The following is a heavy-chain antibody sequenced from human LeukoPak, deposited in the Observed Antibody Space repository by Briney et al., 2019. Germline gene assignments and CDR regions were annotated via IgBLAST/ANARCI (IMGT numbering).Heavy chain of an antibody. CDR3: ARAVDRSGYQHKGFDP. CDR1: GYPISSSHY. V-gene: IGHV4-38-2*02. J-gene: IGHJ5*02. D-gene: IGHD3-22*01. CDR2: IYHNGNT. Sequence: SETLSLTCIVSGYPISSSHYWGWIRQPPGKGLEWIGGIYHNGNTYYNPPLKSRLTLSLDTSKNHFSLKLTSVTAADTAVHYCARAVDRSGYQHKGFDPWGQGTLVTVSS.